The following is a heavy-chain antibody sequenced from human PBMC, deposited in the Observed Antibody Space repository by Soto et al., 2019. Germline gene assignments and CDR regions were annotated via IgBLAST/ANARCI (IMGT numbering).Heavy chain of an antibody. CDR3: ARGVAGSGFDL. CDR2: TYNGSNGPH. Sequence: SQTLSLTCAISGDSVSSNTAAWNWIRSPQSRGLEWLGRTYNGSNGPHEYAVSVRSRITVNTDTSKNHFSLQLNSVTPDDTAVYYCARGVAGSGFDLWGQGIQVTVSS. CDR1: GDSVSSNTAA. D-gene: IGHD6-19*01. J-gene: IGHJ4*02. V-gene: IGHV6-1*01.